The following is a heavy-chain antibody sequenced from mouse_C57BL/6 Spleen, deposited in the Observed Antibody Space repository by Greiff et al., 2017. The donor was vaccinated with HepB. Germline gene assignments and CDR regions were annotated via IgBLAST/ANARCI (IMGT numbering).Heavy chain of an antibody. J-gene: IGHJ4*01. CDR1: GYTFTSYW. CDR2: INPSNGGT. D-gene: IGHD2-3*01. CDR3: ARGYDCYLCAMDY. Sequence: QVQLQQPGTELVKPGASVKLSCKASGYTFTSYWMHWVKQRPEQGLEWIGNINPSNGGTNYHEKFKRKATRTVVKYTSTAYMQLSSLTSEDSAVYYLARGYDCYLCAMDYWGQGTSVTVSS. V-gene: IGHV1-53*01.